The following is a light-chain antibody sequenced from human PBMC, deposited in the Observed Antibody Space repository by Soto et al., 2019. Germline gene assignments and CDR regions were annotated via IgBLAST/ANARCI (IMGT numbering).Light chain of an antibody. CDR2: LEGSGSY. Sequence: QSALTQSSSASASLGSSVKLTCTLSSGHSSYIIAWHQQQPGKAPRYLMKLEGSGSYNKGSGVPDRFSGSSSGADRYLTISNLHFEDEADYYCETWDSNTRVFGGGTKVTVL. J-gene: IGLJ3*02. CDR3: ETWDSNTRV. V-gene: IGLV4-60*02. CDR1: SGHSSYI.